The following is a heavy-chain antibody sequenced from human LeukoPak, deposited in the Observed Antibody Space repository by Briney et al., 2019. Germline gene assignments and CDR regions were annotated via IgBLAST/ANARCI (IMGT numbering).Heavy chain of an antibody. V-gene: IGHV3-43*02. J-gene: IGHJ6*02. CDR1: GFTFDDYA. CDR2: ISGDGGRT. CDR3: AKDGSASTMNGLYYYGMDV. D-gene: IGHD3-22*01. Sequence: GGSLRLSCAASGFTFDDYAMHWVGQAPGKGLEWVSLISGDGGRTYYVYSVKGRFTISRDNSKNSLYLQMNSLRTEDTALYYCAKDGSASTMNGLYYYGMDVWGQGTTVTVSS.